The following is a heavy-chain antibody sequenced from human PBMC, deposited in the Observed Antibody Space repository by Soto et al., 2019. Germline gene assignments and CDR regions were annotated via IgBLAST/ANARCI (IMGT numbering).Heavy chain of an antibody. Sequence: GGSLRLSCAASGLTVSTDYMSWVRQAPGKGLEWVSLIYGGGKTFYADSVKGRFTISRDNSKNTLYLQMNSLRAEDTAVYYCARGNYYDSSGNYAYFGLWGQGTLVTVSS. V-gene: IGHV3-53*01. CDR3: ARGNYYDSSGNYAYFGL. D-gene: IGHD3-22*01. CDR2: IYGGGKT. J-gene: IGHJ4*02. CDR1: GLTVSTDY.